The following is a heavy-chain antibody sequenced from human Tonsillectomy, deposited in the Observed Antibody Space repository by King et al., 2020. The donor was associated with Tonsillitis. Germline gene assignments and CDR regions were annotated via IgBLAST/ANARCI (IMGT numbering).Heavy chain of an antibody. Sequence: VQLQESGPGLVKPSETLSLTCTVSGGSISSGNYYWSWIRQHPGKGLEWIGYIYYSGSTYYNPSLKSRVTISVDTSKNQFSLNLSSVTAAATAVYYCAIYYDNSGSYYYFDYWGQGTLVTVSS. CDR1: GGSISSGNYY. CDR3: AIYYDNSGSYYYFDY. CDR2: IYYSGST. J-gene: IGHJ4*02. V-gene: IGHV4-31*03. D-gene: IGHD3-22*01.